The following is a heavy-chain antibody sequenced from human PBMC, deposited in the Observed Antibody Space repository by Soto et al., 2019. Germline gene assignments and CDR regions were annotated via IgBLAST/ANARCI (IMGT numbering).Heavy chain of an antibody. CDR3: ANSRVASDY. CDR2: ISWNSGSI. D-gene: IGHD5-12*01. Sequence: EVQLVESGGGLVQPGRSLRLSCAASGFTFDDYAMHWVRQAPGKGLEWVSGISWNSGSIGYADSVKGRFTISRDNAKNSLYLQMNSLRAEDTAVYYCANSRVASDYWGQGTLVTVSS. V-gene: IGHV3-9*01. CDR1: GFTFDDYA. J-gene: IGHJ4*02.